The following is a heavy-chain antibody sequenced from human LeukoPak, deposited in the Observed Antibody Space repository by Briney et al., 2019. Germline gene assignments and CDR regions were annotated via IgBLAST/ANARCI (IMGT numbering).Heavy chain of an antibody. CDR2: ISGSGGST. CDR1: GFTFPSYA. Sequence: GGSLRLSCAASGFTFPSYAMSWVRQAPGKGLEWVSSISGSGGSTYYAGSVKGRFTISRDNSKNTLYLQMNSLRAEDTAVYYCAKDGQFSSSWYGDAFDIWGQGTMVTVSS. V-gene: IGHV3-23*01. J-gene: IGHJ3*02. CDR3: AKDGQFSSSWYGDAFDI. D-gene: IGHD6-13*01.